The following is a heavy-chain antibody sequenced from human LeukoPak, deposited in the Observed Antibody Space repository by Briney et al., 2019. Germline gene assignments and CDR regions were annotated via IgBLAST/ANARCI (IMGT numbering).Heavy chain of an antibody. V-gene: IGHV4-59*01. CDR2: IYYSGST. Sequence: SETLSLTCTVFGGSISGYYWSWIRQPPGKGLEWIGYIYYSGSTNYNPSLKSRVTMSVDTSKNQYFLNLSSVTAADTAVYYCARGTISSSSTYYYYYYMDVWGKGTTVTVSS. CDR3: ARGTISSSSTYYYYYYMDV. J-gene: IGHJ6*03. D-gene: IGHD6-13*01. CDR1: GGSISGYY.